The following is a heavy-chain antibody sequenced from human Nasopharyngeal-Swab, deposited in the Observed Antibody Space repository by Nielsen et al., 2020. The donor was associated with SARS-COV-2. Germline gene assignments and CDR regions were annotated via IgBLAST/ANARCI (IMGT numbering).Heavy chain of an antibody. J-gene: IGHJ1*01. V-gene: IGHV3-49*04. CDR2: IRSEANGGTA. CDR1: GFTFGDYA. D-gene: IGHD2-2*01. Sequence: GESLKISCTTSGFTFGDYAMSWVRQAPGKGLEWVGFIRSEANGGTAEYAVSVEGRFSISRDDSKSIAYLQMNSLKTEDTAVYYCTGYSTIFYWGQGPLFPVSS. CDR3: TGYSTIFY.